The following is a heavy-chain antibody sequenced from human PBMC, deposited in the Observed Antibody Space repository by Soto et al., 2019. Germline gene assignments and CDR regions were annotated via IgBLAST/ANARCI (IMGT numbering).Heavy chain of an antibody. J-gene: IGHJ5*02. V-gene: IGHV3-53*05. CDR2: IYSGGTT. CDR3: ARAPDP. Sequence: GGSLRLSCAASGFDVSVNYMSWVRQAPGKGLEWVSIIYSGGTTDYADSVKGRLTISRDNSKNTLYLQMNSLRAEDTAVYYCARAPDPWGQGTLVTVSS. CDR1: GFDVSVNY.